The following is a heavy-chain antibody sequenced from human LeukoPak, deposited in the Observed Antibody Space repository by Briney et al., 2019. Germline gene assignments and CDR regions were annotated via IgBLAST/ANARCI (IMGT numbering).Heavy chain of an antibody. Sequence: ASVKVSCKTSGYTFSGYYMHWVRQAPGQGLEWMGWINPNSGGTNYAQKFQGRVTMTRDTSISTAYMELSRLRSDDTAVYYCARDMWLDAFDIWGQGTMVTVSS. CDR1: GYTFSGYY. CDR3: ARDMWLDAFDI. D-gene: IGHD6-19*01. CDR2: INPNSGGT. V-gene: IGHV1-2*02. J-gene: IGHJ3*02.